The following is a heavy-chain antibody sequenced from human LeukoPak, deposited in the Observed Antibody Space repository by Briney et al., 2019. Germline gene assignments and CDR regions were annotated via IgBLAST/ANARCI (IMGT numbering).Heavy chain of an antibody. CDR1: GFTFSSYG. Sequence: PGGSLRLSCAASGFTFSSYGMHWVRQAPGKGLEWVAVISYDGSNKYYADSVKGRFTISRDNSKNTLYLQMNSLRAEDTAVYYCAKDPGGRYYFDYWGQGTLVTVSS. V-gene: IGHV3-30*18. CDR2: ISYDGSNK. CDR3: AKDPGGRYYFDY. J-gene: IGHJ4*02. D-gene: IGHD1-1*01.